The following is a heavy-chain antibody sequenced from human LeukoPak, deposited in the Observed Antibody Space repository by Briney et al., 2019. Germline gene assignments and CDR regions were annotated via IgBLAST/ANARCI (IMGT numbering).Heavy chain of an antibody. J-gene: IGHJ4*02. V-gene: IGHV3-21*01. CDR2: ISSSSSYI. Sequence: GGSLRLSCAASGFTFGSYSMNWVRQAPGKGLEWVSSISSSSSYIYYADSVKGRFTISRDNAKNSLYLQMNSLRAEDTAVYYCARDREEHGYFDYWGQGTLVTVSS. D-gene: IGHD1-26*01. CDR1: GFTFGSYS. CDR3: ARDREEHGYFDY.